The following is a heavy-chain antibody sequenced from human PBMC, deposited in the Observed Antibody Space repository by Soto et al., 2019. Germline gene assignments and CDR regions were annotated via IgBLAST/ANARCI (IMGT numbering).Heavy chain of an antibody. Sequence: QLQLQESGPGLVKPSETLSLTCTVSGGSISSSSYYWGWIRQPPGKGLEWIGSIYYSGSTYYNPSLKRRVTISVDTSKNQFSLKLSSVTAADTAVYYCARSPPPITIFGVVAPFDPWGQGTLVTVSS. D-gene: IGHD3-3*01. V-gene: IGHV4-39*01. J-gene: IGHJ5*02. CDR1: GGSISSSSYY. CDR2: IYYSGST. CDR3: ARSPPPITIFGVVAPFDP.